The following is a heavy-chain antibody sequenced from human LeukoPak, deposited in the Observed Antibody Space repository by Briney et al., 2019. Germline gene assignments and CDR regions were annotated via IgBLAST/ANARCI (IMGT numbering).Heavy chain of an antibody. D-gene: IGHD3-22*01. J-gene: IGHJ6*02. CDR3: TSGTYYYDSSGYYYYYYGMDV. CDR2: IGSKANSYAT. V-gene: IGHV3-73*01. Sequence: PGGSLRLSCAASGFTFSGSAMHWVRQASGKGLEWVGRIGSKANSYATAYAASVKGRFTISRDDSKNTAYLQMNSLKTEDTAVYYCTSGTYYYDSSGYYYYYYGMDVWGQGTTVTVSS. CDR1: GFTFSGSA.